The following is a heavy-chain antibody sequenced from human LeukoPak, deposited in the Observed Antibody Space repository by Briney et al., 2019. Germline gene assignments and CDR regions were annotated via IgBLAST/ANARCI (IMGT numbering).Heavy chain of an antibody. V-gene: IGHV3-15*01. J-gene: IGHJ4*02. CDR1: GFTFSNAW. CDR3: GGDPKYYFDY. CDR2: INSKTDGGTT. D-gene: IGHD2-21*02. Sequence: GGSLRLSCAASGFTFSNAWMSWVRQAPGKGLVWVGRINSKTDGGTTDYAAPVKGRFTISRDDSKNTLYLQMNSLKTEDTAVYYCGGDPKYYFDYWGQGALVTVSS.